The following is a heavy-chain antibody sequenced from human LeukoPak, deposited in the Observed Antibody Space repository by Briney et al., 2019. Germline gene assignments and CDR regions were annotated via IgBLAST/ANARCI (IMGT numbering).Heavy chain of an antibody. CDR2: IPYDAINK. Sequence: GGSLRLSCAASGFTFSTYGMHWVRQAPGKGLEWVAFIPYDAINKYYADSVKGRFTISRDNSRNTLYLQMNSLRAEDTALYYCAKDGDTVSGTYYFDMDVWGKGTTVTISS. V-gene: IGHV3-30*02. D-gene: IGHD1-26*01. CDR3: AKDGDTVSGTYYFDMDV. CDR1: GFTFSTYG. J-gene: IGHJ6*03.